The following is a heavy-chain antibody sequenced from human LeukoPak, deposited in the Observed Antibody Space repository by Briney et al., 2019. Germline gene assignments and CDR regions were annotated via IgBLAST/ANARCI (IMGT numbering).Heavy chain of an antibody. J-gene: IGHJ4*02. Sequence: GGSLRLSCAASGFTFSSYAMSWVRQAPGKGLEWVSGISASGGSTYYADSVKGRFTISRDNAKNSLYLQMNSLRAEDTAVYYCARANYYDISGYDYWGQGTLVTVSS. CDR2: ISASGGST. CDR3: ARANYYDISGYDY. D-gene: IGHD3-22*01. CDR1: GFTFSSYA. V-gene: IGHV3-23*01.